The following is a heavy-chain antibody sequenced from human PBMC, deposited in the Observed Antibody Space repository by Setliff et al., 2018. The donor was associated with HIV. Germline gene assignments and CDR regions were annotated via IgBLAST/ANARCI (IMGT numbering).Heavy chain of an antibody. J-gene: IGHJ6*03. Sequence: SETVSLTCTVSGGSTSTNSYYWGWIRQSPGKGLEWVGNVHNSGGTNYNPSLKSRVSISVDTSKNQFSLNVNSVTAPDTAIYYCVRHTRDTSLAHYYYYIDVWGKGTTVTVSS. CDR3: VRHTRDTSLAHYYYYIDV. CDR1: GGSTSTNSYY. CDR2: VHNSGGT. D-gene: IGHD5-18*01. V-gene: IGHV4-39*01.